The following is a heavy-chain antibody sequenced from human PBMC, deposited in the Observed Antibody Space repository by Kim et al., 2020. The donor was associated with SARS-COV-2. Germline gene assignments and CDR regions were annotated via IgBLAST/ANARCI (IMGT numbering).Heavy chain of an antibody. D-gene: IGHD3-10*01. CDR3: ARDYRICAVGSGSPYYYYYYGMDV. J-gene: IGHJ6*02. Sequence: GGSLRLSCAASGFTFSSYGMHWVRQAPGKGLEWVAVIWYDGSNKYYADSVKGRFTISRDNSKNTLYLQMNSLRAEDTAVYYCARDYRICAVGSGSPYYYYYYGMDVWGQGTTVTVSS. V-gene: IGHV3-33*01. CDR1: GFTFSSYG. CDR2: IWYDGSNK.